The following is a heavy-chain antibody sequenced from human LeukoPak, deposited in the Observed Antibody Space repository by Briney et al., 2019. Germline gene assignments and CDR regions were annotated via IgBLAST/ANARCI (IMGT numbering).Heavy chain of an antibody. CDR2: IKQGGSEK. Sequence: GGSLRLSCTASGFTFSSYWMDWVRQAPGKGLEWVANIKQGGSEKYYVDSVKGRFTISRDNAKNSLYLQMNSLRAEDTAVYYCARDRDWYSFDSWGQGTLVTVSS. V-gene: IGHV3-7*03. CDR1: GFTFSSYW. D-gene: IGHD6-19*01. CDR3: ARDRDWYSFDS. J-gene: IGHJ4*02.